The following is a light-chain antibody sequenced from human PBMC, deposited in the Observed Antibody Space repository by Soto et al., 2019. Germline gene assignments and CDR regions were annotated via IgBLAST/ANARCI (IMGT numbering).Light chain of an antibody. V-gene: IGLV2-14*01. Sequence: QSALTQPASVSGSPGQSITISCTGTSSDVGGYNYVSWYQQHPGKAPKVMIYEVSNRPSGVSNRFSGSKSGNTASLTISGLQADDEGDYYCSSYTSSSTLVVFGGGTKLTVL. CDR1: SSDVGGYNY. CDR2: EVS. CDR3: SSYTSSSTLVV. J-gene: IGLJ2*01.